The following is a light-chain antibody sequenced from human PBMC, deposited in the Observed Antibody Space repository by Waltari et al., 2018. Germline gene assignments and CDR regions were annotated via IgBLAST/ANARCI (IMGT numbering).Light chain of an antibody. J-gene: IGKJ1*01. Sequence: EIALTQSPGTLSLSAGQRSTLSCRASQSVSSSYLAWDQQKPGQAPRLLIYGASSRATGIPDRFSGSGSGTDFTLTISRLEPEDFAVYYCQQYGSSRGTFGQGTKVEIK. CDR2: GAS. V-gene: IGKV3-20*01. CDR1: QSVSSSY. CDR3: QQYGSSRGT.